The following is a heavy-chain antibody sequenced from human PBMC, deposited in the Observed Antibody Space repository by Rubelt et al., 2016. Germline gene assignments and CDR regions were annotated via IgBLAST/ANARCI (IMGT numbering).Heavy chain of an antibody. J-gene: IGHJ4*02. Sequence: GQPGGSLRLSCAASGFTFSSFAMSWVRQDPGKGLEWVSGISGSGGSTYYADSMKGRFTISRDNSKNTLYLQMNSVRADDTAVYYCAREGPRGYQLAYWGQGTLVTVSS. CDR2: ISGSGGST. CDR3: AREGPRGYQLAY. D-gene: IGHD1-1*01. CDR1: GFTFSSFA. V-gene: IGHV3-23*01.